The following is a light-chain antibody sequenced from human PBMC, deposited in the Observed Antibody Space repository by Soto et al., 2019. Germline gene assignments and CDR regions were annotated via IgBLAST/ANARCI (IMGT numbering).Light chain of an antibody. CDR2: DAS. CDR1: QSISSW. CDR3: QQYNRL. J-gene: IGKJ1*01. V-gene: IGKV1-5*01. Sequence: DIQMTQSPSTLSASVGDRVTITCRASQSISSWLAWYQQKPGKAPKLLIYDASSLESGVPSRFSGSGSGTEFTLTISSLHPDDFATYYCQQYNRLFGQGTKVEIK.